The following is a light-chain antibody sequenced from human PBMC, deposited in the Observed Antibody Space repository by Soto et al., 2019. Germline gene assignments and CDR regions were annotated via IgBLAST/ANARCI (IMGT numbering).Light chain of an antibody. CDR2: GAS. V-gene: IGKV3-20*01. CDR1: QSVNSY. CDR3: QKYGNSRA. J-gene: IGKJ1*01. Sequence: EIVLTQSPGTLSLSPGERATLSSRTSQSVNSYLAWYQQKPGQAPRLLIYGASNRATGIPDRFSGSGSGTDFTLTISRLESEDFAVYYCQKYGNSRAFGQGTKVEIK.